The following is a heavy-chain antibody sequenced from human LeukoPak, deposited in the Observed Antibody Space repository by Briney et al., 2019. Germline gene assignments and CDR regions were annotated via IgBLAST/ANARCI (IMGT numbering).Heavy chain of an antibody. CDR1: GFIVSSTY. J-gene: IGHJ3*02. CDR3: ARDRRSGLGHAFDI. V-gene: IGHV3-53*01. CDR2: IYPGGST. D-gene: IGHD3-3*01. Sequence: GGSLRLSCAASGFIVSSTYITWVRQAPGKGLEWVSVIYPGGSTLYADSVKGRFTLSRDISKNTIYLQINSLRVEDTAVYYCARDRRSGLGHAFDIWGQGTMVTVSS.